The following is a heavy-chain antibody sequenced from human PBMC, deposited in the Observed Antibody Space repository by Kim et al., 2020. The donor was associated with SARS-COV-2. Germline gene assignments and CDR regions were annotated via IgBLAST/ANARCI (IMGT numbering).Heavy chain of an antibody. Sequence: ASVKVSCKASGYTFTSYAMNWVRQAPGQGLEWMGWINTNTGNPTYAQGFTGRFVFSLDTSVSTAYLQISSLKAEDTAVYYCARGFFLYYQIARAFDYWGQGTLVTVSS. V-gene: IGHV7-4-1*02. CDR2: INTNTGNP. CDR1: GYTFTSYA. D-gene: IGHD3-22*01. CDR3: ARGFFLYYQIARAFDY. J-gene: IGHJ4*02.